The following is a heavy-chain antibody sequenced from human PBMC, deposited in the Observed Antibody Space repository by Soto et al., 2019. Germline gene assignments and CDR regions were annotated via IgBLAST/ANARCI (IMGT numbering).Heavy chain of an antibody. CDR1: GFTFSSYG. CDR3: AKDLYYDFWSGYPDY. D-gene: IGHD3-3*01. J-gene: IGHJ4*02. CDR2: ISYDGSNK. V-gene: IGHV3-30*18. Sequence: GGSLRLSCAASGFTFSSYGMHWVRQAPGKGLEWVAVISYDGSNKYYADSVKGRFTISRDNSKNTLYLQMNSLRAEDTAVYYCAKDLYYDFWSGYPDYWGQGTLVT.